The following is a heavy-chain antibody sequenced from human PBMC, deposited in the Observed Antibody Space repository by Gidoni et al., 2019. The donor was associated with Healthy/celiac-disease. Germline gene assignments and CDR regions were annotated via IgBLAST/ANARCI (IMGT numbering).Heavy chain of an antibody. V-gene: IGHV4-39*01. J-gene: IGHJ4*02. CDR1: GGSISSSSYY. Sequence: QLQLQESGPGLVKPSETLSLTCTVSGGSISSSSYYWGWIRQPPGKGLEWIGSIYYSGSTYYNPSLKSRVTISVDTSKNQFSLKLSSVTAADTAVYYCASFLTLRLGELSSTYYFDYWGQGTLVTVSS. CDR3: ASFLTLRLGELSSTYYFDY. D-gene: IGHD3-16*02. CDR2: IYYSGST.